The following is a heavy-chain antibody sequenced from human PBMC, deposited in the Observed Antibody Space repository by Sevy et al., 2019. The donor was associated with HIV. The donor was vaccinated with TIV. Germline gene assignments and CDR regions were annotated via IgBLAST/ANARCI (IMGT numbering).Heavy chain of an antibody. D-gene: IGHD6-13*01. Sequence: SLKISCAASGFTFDDYAMHWVRQAPGKGLEWVSGISWNSGSIGYADSVKGRFTISRDNAKNSLYLQMNSLRAEDTALYYCAKGSYSSSWYFDLWGRGTLVTVSS. J-gene: IGHJ2*01. CDR3: AKGSYSSSWYFDL. CDR2: ISWNSGSI. V-gene: IGHV3-9*01. CDR1: GFTFDDYA.